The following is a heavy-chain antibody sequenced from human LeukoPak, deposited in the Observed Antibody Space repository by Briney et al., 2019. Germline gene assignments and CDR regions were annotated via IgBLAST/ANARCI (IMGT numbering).Heavy chain of an antibody. Sequence: PGGSLRLSCLASGFTLSRIYMRWVRQAPGKGGEWGAVILYDGRKEKYADSGKRRFTLCRDNSKNTLDRQMNRLRQEDTAVYYCARDPDQYYYYIYVWGKVSLVTVSS. CDR1: GFTLSRIY. J-gene: IGHJ6*03. V-gene: IGHV3-30*03. CDR3: ARDPDQYYYYIYV. CDR2: ILYDGRKE.